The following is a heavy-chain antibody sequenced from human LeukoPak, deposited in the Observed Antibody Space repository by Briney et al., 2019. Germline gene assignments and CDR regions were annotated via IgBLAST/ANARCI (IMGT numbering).Heavy chain of an antibody. CDR1: GFTFSSYA. V-gene: IGHV3-23*01. CDR3: ARHGSGVEWLDFDY. Sequence: GGSLRLSCAASGFTFSSYAMSWVRQAPGKGLEWVSAISGSGGSTYYADSVKGRFTISRDNSKNTLYLQMNSLRAEDTAVYYCARHGSGVEWLDFDYWGQGTLVTVSS. J-gene: IGHJ4*02. CDR2: ISGSGGST. D-gene: IGHD3-3*01.